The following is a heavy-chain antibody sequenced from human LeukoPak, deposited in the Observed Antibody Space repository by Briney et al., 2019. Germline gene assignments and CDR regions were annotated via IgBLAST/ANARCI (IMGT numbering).Heavy chain of an antibody. D-gene: IGHD3-10*01. CDR3: ARATSGSYSNSYYSYYMDV. CDR2: INWNGGTT. CDR1: GFTFYAYG. J-gene: IGHJ6*03. Sequence: HVGSLRLSCAASGFTFYAYGISLVRQAPGKGLGWGSAINWNGGTTRSVDSLKGRFTISRDNDKNSLYLQMNSLRAEDTALYYCARATSGSYSNSYYSYYMDVWGKGTTVTVSS. V-gene: IGHV3-20*04.